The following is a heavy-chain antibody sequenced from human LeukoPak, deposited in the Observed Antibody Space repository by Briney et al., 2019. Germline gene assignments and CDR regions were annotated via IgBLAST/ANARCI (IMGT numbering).Heavy chain of an antibody. CDR1: GYSFTSSW. J-gene: IGHJ4*02. D-gene: IGHD1-26*01. CDR3: ARFSVGGTYYPNY. CDR2: IYPGDSDT. V-gene: IGHV5-51*01. Sequence: GESLEISCQGSGYSFTSSWIGWVRQMPGKGLEWMGIIYPGDSDTRYSPSFQGQVTISADKSISTAYLQWSSLKASDTAMYYCARFSVGGTYYPNYWGQGTLVSVSS.